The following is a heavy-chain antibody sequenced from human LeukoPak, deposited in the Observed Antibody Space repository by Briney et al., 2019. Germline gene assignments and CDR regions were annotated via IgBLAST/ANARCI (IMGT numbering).Heavy chain of an antibody. CDR2: MKGDGSDK. V-gene: IGHV3-7*01. J-gene: IGHJ6*02. CDR3: ASYRVSHGMDV. D-gene: IGHD5/OR15-5a*01. Sequence: QPGGSLRLSCVASGLPFSDYWMSWVRQAPGRGLEWVANMKGDGSDKYYLESVTGRFTISRDNAKNSLYLQMNSLGAEDTGVYYCASYRVSHGMDVWGQGTTVTVSS. CDR1: GLPFSDYW.